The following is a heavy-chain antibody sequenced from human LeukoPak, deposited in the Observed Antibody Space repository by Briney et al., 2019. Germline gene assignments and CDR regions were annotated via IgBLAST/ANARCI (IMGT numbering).Heavy chain of an antibody. CDR1: GFTFSDYY. Sequence: GGSLRLSCAASGFTFSDYYMSWVRQAPGKGLEWVSYISSSGSTIYYADSVKGRFTISRDNAKNSLYLQMNSLRAEDTAVYYCAAVSNPLLHRIYYYYYMDVWGKGTTVTISS. CDR3: AAVSNPLLHRIYYYYYMDV. CDR2: ISSSGSTI. V-gene: IGHV3-11*04. J-gene: IGHJ6*03. D-gene: IGHD1-14*01.